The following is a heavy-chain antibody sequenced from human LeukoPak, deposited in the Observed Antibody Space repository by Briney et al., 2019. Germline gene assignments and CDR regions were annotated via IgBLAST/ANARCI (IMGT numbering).Heavy chain of an antibody. D-gene: IGHD3-3*01. CDR3: ARSGSGGVVIMVA. CDR2: IGSSSSSI. V-gene: IGHV3-21*05. CDR1: GFAFSSYS. J-gene: IGHJ5*02. Sequence: GGSLRLSCAASGFAFSSYSFNWVRQTPGKGLEWVSYIGSSSSSIYYADSVKGRFTVSRDNAKNSLYLQMSSLRADDTAVYYCARSGSGGVVIMVAWGQGTLVTVSS.